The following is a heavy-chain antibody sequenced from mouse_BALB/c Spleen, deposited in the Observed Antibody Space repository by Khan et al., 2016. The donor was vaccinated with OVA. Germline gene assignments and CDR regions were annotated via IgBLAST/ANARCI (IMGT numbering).Heavy chain of an antibody. D-gene: IGHD1-1*01. Sequence: EVQLQESGPGLVKPSQSLSLTCTVTGYSITSCYAWNWIRQFPGNKLEWMGYISYSGFTSYTPSLKSRISITRDTSKNQFFLQLNSVTTEDTATYYCARGNYYGYYFDYWGQGTTLTVSS. CDR3: ARGNYYGYYFDY. V-gene: IGHV3-2*02. CDR1: GYSITSCYA. J-gene: IGHJ2*01. CDR2: ISYSGFT.